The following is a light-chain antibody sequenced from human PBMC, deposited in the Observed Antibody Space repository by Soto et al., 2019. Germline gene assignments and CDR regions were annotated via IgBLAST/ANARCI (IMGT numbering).Light chain of an antibody. CDR2: GAS. J-gene: IGKJ1*01. CDR1: QSIGSN. Sequence: EIVMTQSPATLSVSPGERATLSCRASQSIGSNLAWYQQKPGQAPRLLIYGASTRATGIPARFSGGGSGTEFTLTISSLQSEDFSVYYCQQFNSWPRTFGQGTKVEIK. V-gene: IGKV3-15*01. CDR3: QQFNSWPRT.